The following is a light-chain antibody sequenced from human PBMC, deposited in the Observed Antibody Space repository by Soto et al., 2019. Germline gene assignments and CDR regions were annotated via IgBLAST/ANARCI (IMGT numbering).Light chain of an antibody. V-gene: IGKV3-11*01. Sequence: EIVLTQSPATLSLSPGERATLSCRASQSVSSYLALYQQKPGQAPRLLIYDASNRATGIPARFSGSGSGTDFTLPISSLEPEDFAVYYCQQRRTWPLTFGGGTKVEIK. CDR1: QSVSSY. CDR2: DAS. CDR3: QQRRTWPLT. J-gene: IGKJ4*01.